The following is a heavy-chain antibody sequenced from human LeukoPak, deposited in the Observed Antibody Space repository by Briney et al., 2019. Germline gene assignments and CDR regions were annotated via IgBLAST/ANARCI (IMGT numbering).Heavy chain of an antibody. CDR2: IYSSGSA. CDR1: GYPINNYY. J-gene: IGHJ4*02. D-gene: IGHD1-26*01. CDR3: ARGRGSTNSWTFDF. Sequence: SETLSLTCTVSGYPINNYYWNWIRQPPGKGLEWIGYIYSSGSATYSPSLKSRVTMSVDRSKSQFSLKVNSVTAADTAVYYCARGRGSTNSWTFDFWGQGALVTVSS. V-gene: IGHV4-59*08.